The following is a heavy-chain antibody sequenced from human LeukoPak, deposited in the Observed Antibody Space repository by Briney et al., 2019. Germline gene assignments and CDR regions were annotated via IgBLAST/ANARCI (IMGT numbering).Heavy chain of an antibody. CDR2: INHSGST. CDR3: ARTIAVAGIKWFDP. D-gene: IGHD6-19*01. V-gene: IGHV4-34*01. J-gene: IGHJ5*02. Sequence: SETLSLTCAVYGGSFSGYYWSWIRQPPGKGLEWIGEINHSGSTNYNPSLKSRVTISVDTSKNQFSLKLSCVTAADTAVYYCARTIAVAGIKWFDPWGQGTLVTVSS. CDR1: GGSFSGYY.